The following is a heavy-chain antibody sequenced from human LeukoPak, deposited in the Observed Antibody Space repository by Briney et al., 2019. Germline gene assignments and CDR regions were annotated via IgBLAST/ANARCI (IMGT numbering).Heavy chain of an antibody. Sequence: PGGSLRLSCAASGFSFSNYDMHWVRQAPGKGLEWVAFIRYDGSNKYYGDSVKGRFTISRDNSKNTLYLQMNSLRAEDTAVYYRAKYDIWGQGTLVTVSS. CDR2: IRYDGSNK. CDR3: AKYDI. V-gene: IGHV3-30*02. CDR1: GFSFSNYD. J-gene: IGHJ3*02.